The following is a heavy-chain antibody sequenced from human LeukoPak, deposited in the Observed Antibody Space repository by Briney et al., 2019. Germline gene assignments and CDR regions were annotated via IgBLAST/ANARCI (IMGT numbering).Heavy chain of an antibody. Sequence: SVKVSCKASGGTFSSYAISWVRQAPGQGLEWMGGIIPIFGTANYAQKFQGRVTITADESTSTTYMELSSLRSEDTAVCYCASPRRGYSGYDYFDYWGQGTLVTVSS. CDR1: GGTFSSYA. D-gene: IGHD5-12*01. CDR3: ASPRRGYSGYDYFDY. V-gene: IGHV1-69*13. J-gene: IGHJ4*02. CDR2: IIPIFGTA.